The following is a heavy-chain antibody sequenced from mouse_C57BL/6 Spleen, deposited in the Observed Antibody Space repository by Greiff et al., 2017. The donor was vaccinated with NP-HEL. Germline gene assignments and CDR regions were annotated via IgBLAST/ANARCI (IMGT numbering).Heavy chain of an antibody. V-gene: IGHV1-81*01. CDR1: GYTFTSYG. J-gene: IGHJ4*01. D-gene: IGHD1-1*01. Sequence: QVQLKQSGAELARPGASVKLSCKASGYTFTSYGISWVKQRTGQGLEWIGEIYPRSGNTYYNEKFKGKATLTADKSSSTAYMELRSLTSEDSAVYFCANAYERYAMDYWGQGTSVTVSS. CDR3: ANAYERYAMDY. CDR2: IYPRSGNT.